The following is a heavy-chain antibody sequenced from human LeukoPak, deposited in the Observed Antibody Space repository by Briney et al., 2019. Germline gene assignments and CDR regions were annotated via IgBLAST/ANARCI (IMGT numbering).Heavy chain of an antibody. J-gene: IGHJ4*02. CDR2: IYPGDSDT. CDR1: GYSFTSYG. Sequence: GESLKISCKGSGYSFTSYGIGWVRQMPGKGLEWMGIIYPGDSDTRYSPSFQGQVTISADKSISTAYLQWSSLKASDTAMYYCARRGISPYREFDYWGQGTLVTVSS. D-gene: IGHD1-26*01. V-gene: IGHV5-51*01. CDR3: ARRGISPYREFDY.